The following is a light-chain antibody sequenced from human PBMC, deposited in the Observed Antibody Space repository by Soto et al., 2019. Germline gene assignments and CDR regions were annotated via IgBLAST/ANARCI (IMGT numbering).Light chain of an antibody. V-gene: IGKV3-20*01. CDR2: GAS. CDR3: QQYGSSPSA. J-gene: IGKJ5*01. Sequence: EIVMTQSPATLSVSPGERATLSCRASQSVSSSYLAWYQQKPGQAPRLLIYGASSRATGIPDRFSGSGSGTDFTLTISRLEPEDFAVYYCQQYGSSPSAFGQGRRLEIK. CDR1: QSVSSSY.